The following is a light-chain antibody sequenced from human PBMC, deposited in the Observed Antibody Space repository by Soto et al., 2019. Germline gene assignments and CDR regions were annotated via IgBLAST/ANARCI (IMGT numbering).Light chain of an antibody. CDR2: NNI. Sequence: QSVLTQPPSASGTPGQRVTISCSGGSSNIGTNAVNWYQQLPGTAPKLLIYNNIQRPSGVPDRFSGSKSGTSASLAISGLQCDYEADYDCAAWDDSLNGYVFGPGTKLPVL. V-gene: IGLV1-44*01. CDR3: AAWDDSLNGYV. J-gene: IGLJ6*01. CDR1: SSNIGTNA.